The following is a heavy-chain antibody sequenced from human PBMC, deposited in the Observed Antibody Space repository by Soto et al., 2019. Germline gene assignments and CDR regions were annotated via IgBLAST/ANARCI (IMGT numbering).Heavy chain of an antibody. V-gene: IGHV4-4*07. D-gene: IGHD1-1*01. CDR2: IYATGAT. CDR1: GASISGFY. J-gene: IGHJ5*02. Sequence: SETLSLTCTVSGASISGFYWSWIRKSAGKGLEWIGRIYATGATDYNPSLKSRVMMSVDTSKKQFSLKLRSVTAADTAVYYCVRDGTKTLRDWFDPWGQGMSVTVSS. CDR3: VRDGTKTLRDWFDP.